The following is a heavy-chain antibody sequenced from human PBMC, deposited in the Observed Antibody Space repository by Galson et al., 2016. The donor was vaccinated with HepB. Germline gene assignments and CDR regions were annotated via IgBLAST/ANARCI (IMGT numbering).Heavy chain of an antibody. D-gene: IGHD1-26*01. CDR2: ITYSGNT. J-gene: IGHJ4*02. V-gene: IGHV4-61*01. CDR3: ARSFKGAH. Sequence: SETLSLTCTVSGGSATSGPNYWSWVRQPPGKGLEWIGYITYSGNTLYTPSLKSRVTISVDTAKNQISLKVNSVTAAGTAGYYCARSFKGAHWGQGTLVTVSS. CDR1: GGSATSGPNY.